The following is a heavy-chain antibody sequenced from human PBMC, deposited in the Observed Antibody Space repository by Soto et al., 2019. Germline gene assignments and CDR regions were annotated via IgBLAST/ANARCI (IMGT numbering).Heavy chain of an antibody. J-gene: IGHJ6*02. CDR3: ARGIGRYFVYGMDV. CDR2: INHSGST. Sequence: SETLPLTCTVYGGSFSGYYWSWIRQPPGKGLEWIGEINHSGSTNYNPSLKSRVTISVDTSKNQFSLKLSSVTAADTAVYYCARGIGRYFVYGMDVWGQGTTVTVSS. V-gene: IGHV4-34*01. CDR1: GGSFSGYY. D-gene: IGHD3-9*01.